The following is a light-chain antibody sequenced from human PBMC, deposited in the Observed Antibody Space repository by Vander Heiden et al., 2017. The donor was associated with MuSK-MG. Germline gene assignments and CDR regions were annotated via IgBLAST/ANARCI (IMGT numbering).Light chain of an antibody. CDR1: QNIDTY. CDR3: QQSDSRPFT. J-gene: IGKJ2*01. Sequence: DIQMSQSPSSLSASVGDRVTITWRASQNIDTYLNWYQQKPGRAPNLLIYAASTLQSRVSSRFSGSGSGTDFTLTITSLQPEDFATYYCQQSDSRPFTFGQGTKVEIK. V-gene: IGKV1-39*01. CDR2: AAS.